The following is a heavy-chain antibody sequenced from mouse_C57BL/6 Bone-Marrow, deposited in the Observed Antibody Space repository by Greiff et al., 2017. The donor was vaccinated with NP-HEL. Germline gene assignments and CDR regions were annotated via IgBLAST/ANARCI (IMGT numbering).Heavy chain of an antibody. CDR2: INYDGSST. CDR1: GFTFSDYY. J-gene: IGHJ3*01. CDR3: ARVYYDYDVAWFAY. V-gene: IGHV5-16*01. Sequence: EVQWVESEGGLVQPGRSMKLSCTASGFTFSDYYMAWVRQVPEKGLEWVANINYDGSSTYYLDSLKSRFIISRDNAKNILYLQMSSLKSEDTATYYCARVYYDYDVAWFAYWGQGTLVTVSA. D-gene: IGHD2-4*01.